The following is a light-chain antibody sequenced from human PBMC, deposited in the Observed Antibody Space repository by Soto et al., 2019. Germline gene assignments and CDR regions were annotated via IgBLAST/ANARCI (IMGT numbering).Light chain of an antibody. CDR1: SSDVGGYNY. CDR3: SSNTRSSTLA. V-gene: IGLV2-14*01. CDR2: EVS. J-gene: IGLJ1*01. Sequence: QSALTQPASVTGSTGQSLSISCTGTSSDVGGYNYVSWYQQHPGKAPKLMIYEVSNRPPGVSNRFSGSKSCNTASLTISGLRAEDEADYYCSSNTRSSTLAFGTRTNVSVL.